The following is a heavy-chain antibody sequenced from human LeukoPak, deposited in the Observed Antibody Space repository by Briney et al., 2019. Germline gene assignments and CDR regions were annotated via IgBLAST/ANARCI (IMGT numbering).Heavy chain of an antibody. Sequence: PGGSLRLSCAASGFTVSSNYMSWVRQAPGEALEGVSVIYSGGSTYYADSVKGRFTISRDNSKDTLYLQMNSLRAEDTAVYYCAREVKDGYGFDYWGQGTLVTVSS. D-gene: IGHD5-18*01. CDR2: IYSGGST. CDR1: GFTVSSNY. V-gene: IGHV3-66*01. CDR3: AREVKDGYGFDY. J-gene: IGHJ4*02.